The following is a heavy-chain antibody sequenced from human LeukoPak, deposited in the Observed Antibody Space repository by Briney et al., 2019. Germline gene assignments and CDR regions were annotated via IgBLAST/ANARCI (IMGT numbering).Heavy chain of an antibody. CDR1: GGSFSGYY. D-gene: IGHD6-19*01. Sequence: SETLSLTCAVYGGSFSGYYWSWIRQPPGKGLEWTGEINHSGSTNYNPSLKSRVTISVDTSKNQFSLKLSSVTAADTAVYYCARRESSGWYEPYYFDYWGQGTLVTVSS. CDR3: ARRESSGWYEPYYFDY. V-gene: IGHV4-34*01. CDR2: INHSGST. J-gene: IGHJ4*02.